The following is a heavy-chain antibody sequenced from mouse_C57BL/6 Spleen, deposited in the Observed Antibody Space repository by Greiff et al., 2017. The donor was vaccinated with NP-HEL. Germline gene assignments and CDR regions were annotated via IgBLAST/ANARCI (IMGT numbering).Heavy chain of an antibody. CDR1: GYTFTDYE. D-gene: IGHD1-1*01. CDR2: IDPETGGT. J-gene: IGHJ3*01. CDR3: TRPLLRSWFAY. Sequence: VQLHQSGAELVRPGASVTLSCKASGYTFTDYEMHWVKQTPVHGLEWIGAIDPETGGTAYNQKFKGKAILTADKSSSTAYMELRSLTSEDSAVYYCTRPLLRSWFAYWGQGTLVTVSA. V-gene: IGHV1-15*01.